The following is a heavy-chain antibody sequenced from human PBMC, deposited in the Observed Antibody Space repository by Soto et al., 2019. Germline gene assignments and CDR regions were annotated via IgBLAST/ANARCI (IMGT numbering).Heavy chain of an antibody. CDR3: ANVVRQGLVISDFNS. CDR2: VSHDGRNT. J-gene: IGHJ4*02. CDR1: GFTFSDYA. D-gene: IGHD6-19*01. V-gene: IGHV3-30*18. Sequence: VQLVESGGGVVQPGRSLRLSCAASGFTFSDYAMHWVRQAPGKGLEWVAVVSHDGRNTLYADSVKGRFTISRDSSTNTVALEMTSLRAEDTAVYFWANVVRQGLVISDFNSRCQGAVVSVSS.